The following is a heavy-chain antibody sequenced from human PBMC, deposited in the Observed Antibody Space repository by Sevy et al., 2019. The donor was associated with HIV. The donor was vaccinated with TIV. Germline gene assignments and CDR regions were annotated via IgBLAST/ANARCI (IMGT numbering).Heavy chain of an antibody. D-gene: IGHD1-26*01. CDR1: GFTFSDYY. J-gene: IGHJ4*02. CDR3: ARDRVGASH. Sequence: GGSLKLSCAASGFTFSDYYMSWIRQAPGKGLVWVSYISSSGSTIYYANSLKGRFTISRDNAKNSLYLQTNSLRAEDTAVYYCARDRVGASHWGQGTLVTVSS. CDR2: ISSSGSTI. V-gene: IGHV3-11*01.